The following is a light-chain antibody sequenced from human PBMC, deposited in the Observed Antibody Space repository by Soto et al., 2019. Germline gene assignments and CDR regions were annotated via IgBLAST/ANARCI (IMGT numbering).Light chain of an antibody. CDR3: LLYYGGAVV. CDR2: STD. Sequence: QTVVTQEPSLTVSPGGTVTLTCASSTGTVTSGHYPNWLQQKPGQAPRALIYSTDTRHSWTPARYSGSLLGGKAALTLSGLQPEDEADYYCLLYYGGAVVFGGGTQLTVL. CDR1: TGTVTSGHY. V-gene: IGLV7-43*01. J-gene: IGLJ2*01.